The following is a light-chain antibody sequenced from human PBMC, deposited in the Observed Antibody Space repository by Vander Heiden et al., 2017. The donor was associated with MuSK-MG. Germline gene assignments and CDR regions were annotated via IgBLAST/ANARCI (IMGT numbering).Light chain of an antibody. J-gene: IGKJ5*01. Sequence: DIQMTQSPSSLSASVGDRVTITCRASRDLGRWLAWYQQKPGKAPKSLIYGASSSLSGVPSRFTGSGSGTDFTLTIRNVQPEDSATYYCQQYTSYPLTFGQETRLDIK. V-gene: IGKV1D-16*01. CDR1: RDLGRW. CDR2: GAS. CDR3: QQYTSYPLT.